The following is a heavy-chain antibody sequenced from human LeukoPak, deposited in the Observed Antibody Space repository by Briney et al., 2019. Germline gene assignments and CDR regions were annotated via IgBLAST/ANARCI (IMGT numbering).Heavy chain of an antibody. Sequence: SVKVSCKASGGTFSSYAISWVRQAPGQGLEWMGRIIPILGIANYAQKFQGRVTITADKSTSTAYMELSSLRSEDTAVYFCARDYRRGAASDAFDIWGQGTTVTVSS. CDR1: GGTFSSYA. CDR2: IIPILGIA. CDR3: ARDYRRGAASDAFDI. V-gene: IGHV1-69*04. J-gene: IGHJ3*02. D-gene: IGHD4-11*01.